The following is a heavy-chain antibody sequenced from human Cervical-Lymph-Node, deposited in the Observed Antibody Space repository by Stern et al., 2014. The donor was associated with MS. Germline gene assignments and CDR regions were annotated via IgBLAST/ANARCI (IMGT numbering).Heavy chain of an antibody. D-gene: IGHD3-22*01. J-gene: IGHJ4*02. V-gene: IGHV3-23*04. CDR1: GFPFSSYA. CDR3: AKDFNSYYDSSGTDY. CDR2: ISGSGGST. Sequence: EDQLVESGGGLVQPGGSLRLSCAASGFPFSSYAMSWVRPAPGKGLEWVSAISGSGGSTYYADSVKGRFTISRDNSKNTLYLQMNSLRAEDTAVYYCAKDFNSYYDSSGTDYWGQGTLVTVSS.